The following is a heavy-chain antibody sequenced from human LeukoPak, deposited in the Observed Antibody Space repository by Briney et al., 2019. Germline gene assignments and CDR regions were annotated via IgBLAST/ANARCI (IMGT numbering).Heavy chain of an antibody. CDR3: ARHYYDSSGYYYLFDY. J-gene: IGHJ4*02. CDR2: INWNGGRT. D-gene: IGHD3-22*01. CDR1: GFTFDDYG. V-gene: IGHV3-20*04. Sequence: GGSLRLSCEASGFTFDDYGMTWVRQAPGKGLEWVSGINWNGGRTAYADSVKGRFTISRDNAKNSLYLQMNSLRAEDTAVYYCARHYYDSSGYYYLFDYWGQGTLVTVSS.